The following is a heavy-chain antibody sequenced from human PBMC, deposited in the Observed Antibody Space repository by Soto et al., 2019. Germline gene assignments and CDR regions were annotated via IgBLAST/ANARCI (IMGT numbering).Heavy chain of an antibody. V-gene: IGHV3-30*18. CDR2: ISYDGSHK. CDR1: GFTFSNYG. D-gene: IGHD2-21*01. CDR3: AKDGAPRYCGRRGCHPAGAY. Sequence: QVQLVESGGGVVQPGRSLRLSCAGSGFTFSNYGLHWVRQAPGKGLEWVAVISYDGSHKYYADSVKGRFTISRDNSNNMLYLQMDSLRAEDTAVYYCAKDGAPRYCGRRGCHPAGAYWGQGTLVTVSS. J-gene: IGHJ4*02.